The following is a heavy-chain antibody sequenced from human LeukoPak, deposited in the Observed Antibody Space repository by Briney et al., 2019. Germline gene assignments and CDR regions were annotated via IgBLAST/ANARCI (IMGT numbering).Heavy chain of an antibody. CDR1: GYIFTGWY. CDR2: INPTSGAT. J-gene: IGHJ1*01. CDR3: ARDCQH. V-gene: IGHV1-2*02. Sequence: ASVKVSCKASGYIFTGWYLHWVRQAPGQGLEWTGWINPTSGATTYAQKFQGRVTMTTDTSISTAYMELTSLTSDDTAVFYCARDCQHWGQGTLVTVSS.